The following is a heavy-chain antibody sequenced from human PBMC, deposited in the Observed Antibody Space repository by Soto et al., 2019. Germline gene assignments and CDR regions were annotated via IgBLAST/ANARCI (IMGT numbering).Heavy chain of an antibody. D-gene: IGHD6-19*01. Sequence: ELQLLESGGGLVQPGGSLRLSCAASGFTFSTYAMSWVRQAPGKGLEWVSAISDSGGSTYYADSVEGRFTISRDNSKNALFLKMSSLRAEDTARYFCAKAFRVAGIHSCDYWGQGTLVTVSS. J-gene: IGHJ4*02. CDR3: AKAFRVAGIHSCDY. CDR1: GFTFSTYA. V-gene: IGHV3-23*01. CDR2: ISDSGGST.